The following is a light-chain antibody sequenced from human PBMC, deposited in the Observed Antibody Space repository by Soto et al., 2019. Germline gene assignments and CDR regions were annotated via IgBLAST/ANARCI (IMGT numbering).Light chain of an antibody. Sequence: EIVLTQSPGTLSLSPGERATLSCRASQSVSSTYLAWYQQNPGQAPRLLIYGASSRATGIPDRFSGSGSGTDFPRTTSRLEPEDFAVYFCQQYGSSSYTFGQGTKLEIK. J-gene: IGKJ2*01. CDR2: GAS. CDR3: QQYGSSSYT. CDR1: QSVSSTY. V-gene: IGKV3-20*01.